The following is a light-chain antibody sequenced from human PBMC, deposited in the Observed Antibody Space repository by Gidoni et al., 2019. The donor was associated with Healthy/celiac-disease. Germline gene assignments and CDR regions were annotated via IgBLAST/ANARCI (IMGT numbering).Light chain of an antibody. CDR3: QQYNSYTIT. V-gene: IGKV1-5*03. CDR1: QSISSW. J-gene: IGKJ5*01. Sequence: DIQMTQSPSTLSASVGDRVTITCRASQSISSWLAWYQQKPGKAPKLLIYKASSLESGAPSRFSGSGSGTEFTLTISSLQPDDFATYYCQQYNSYTITFGQETRLEIK. CDR2: KAS.